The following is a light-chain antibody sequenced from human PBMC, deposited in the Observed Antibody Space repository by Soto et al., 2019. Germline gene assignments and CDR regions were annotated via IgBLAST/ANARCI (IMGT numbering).Light chain of an antibody. V-gene: IGLV7-43*01. Sequence: QTVVTQEPSLTVSPGGTVTLTCASSTGAVTSDYFPNWFQQKPGQAPRALIYSISNKHSWTPARFSGSLLGGKAALALSGVQPEDEAEYYCLLYDGGAWVFGGGTKLTVL. CDR3: LLYDGGAWV. CDR1: TGAVTSDYF. J-gene: IGLJ3*02. CDR2: SIS.